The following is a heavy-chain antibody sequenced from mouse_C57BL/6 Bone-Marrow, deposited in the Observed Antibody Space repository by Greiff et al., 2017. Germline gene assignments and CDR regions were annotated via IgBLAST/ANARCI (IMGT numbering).Heavy chain of an antibody. CDR1: GFTFSDYG. V-gene: IGHV5-17*01. CDR3: ARESGSSYQYYFDY. CDR2: ISSGSSTI. D-gene: IGHD1-1*01. J-gene: IGHJ2*01. Sequence: EVKLVESGGGLVKPGGSLKLSCAASGFTFSDYGMHWVRQAPEKGLEWVAYISSGSSTIHSEDTVKGRFTITIDNAKNTLVLQMTSLRSEDTAMYYCARESGSSYQYYFDYWGQGTTLTDSS.